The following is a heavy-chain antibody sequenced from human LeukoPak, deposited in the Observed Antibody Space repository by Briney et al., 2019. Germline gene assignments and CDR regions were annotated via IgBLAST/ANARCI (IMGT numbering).Heavy chain of an antibody. CDR3: ARESGVYSGDTRYWYFDL. Sequence: GGSLRLSRAASGFNYSSYTMNWVRQAPGMGLEWLSYISASGGITYYADSVKGRFTISRDNAKNSLYLQMNSLRAEDTAVYSCARESGVYSGDTRYWYFDLWGRGTLVTVSS. V-gene: IGHV3-48*01. CDR1: GFNYSSYT. D-gene: IGHD2-21*02. CDR2: ISASGGIT. J-gene: IGHJ2*01.